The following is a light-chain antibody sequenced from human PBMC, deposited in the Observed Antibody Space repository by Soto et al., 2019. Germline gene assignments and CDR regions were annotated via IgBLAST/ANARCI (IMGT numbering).Light chain of an antibody. CDR2: GAS. Sequence: DIVLTQSPATLSLSPGERATLSCGASQSVSSSRLAWYQQKPGQAPRLLIYGASSRATGIPDRFSGTGSETDFTLTISRLEPEDFAVYYCQQYDNSPITFGQGTRLEIK. J-gene: IGKJ5*01. V-gene: IGKV3-20*01. CDR1: QSVSSSR. CDR3: QQYDNSPIT.